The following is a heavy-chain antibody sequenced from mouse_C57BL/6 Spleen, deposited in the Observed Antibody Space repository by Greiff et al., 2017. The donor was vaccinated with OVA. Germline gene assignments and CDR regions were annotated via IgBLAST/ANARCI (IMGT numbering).Heavy chain of an antibody. D-gene: IGHD2-2*01. CDR2: INPRSGYT. CDR1: GYTFTSYW. Sequence: VQLQQSGAELAKPGASVKLSCKASGYTFTSYWMHWVKQRLGQGLEWIGYINPRSGYTKYNQKFKEKATLTADKSSSTAYMQLSSLTYEDSAVYYCGRREVTTTPYVDYWGQGTTLTVSS. CDR3: GRREVTTTPYVDY. V-gene: IGHV1-7*01. J-gene: IGHJ2*01.